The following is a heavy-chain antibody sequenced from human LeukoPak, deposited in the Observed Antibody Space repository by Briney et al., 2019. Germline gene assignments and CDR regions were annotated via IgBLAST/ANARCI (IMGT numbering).Heavy chain of an antibody. J-gene: IGHJ5*02. CDR2: IRSKANSYAT. CDR3: TIPRFGEGRIDNWFDP. CDR1: GFTFSGSA. D-gene: IGHD3-3*01. Sequence: GGSLRLSCAASGFTFSGSAMHWVRQASGKGLEWVGRIRSKANSYATAYAASVKGRFTISRDDSKNTAYLQMNSLKTEDTAVYYCTIPRFGEGRIDNWFDPWGQGTLVTVSS. V-gene: IGHV3-73*01.